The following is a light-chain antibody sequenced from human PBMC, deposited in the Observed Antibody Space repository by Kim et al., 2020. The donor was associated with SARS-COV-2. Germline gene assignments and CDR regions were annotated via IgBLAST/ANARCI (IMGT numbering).Light chain of an antibody. V-gene: IGKV3-15*01. CDR3: QQFSDWYS. CDR2: DAS. Sequence: LSVYPGERATLACRASQSISINLAWYQQKPGQAPRLLIHDASTRATGIPARFSGSESGTEFTLTISSLQSEDSAVYYCQQFSDWYSFGQGTKLEI. J-gene: IGKJ2*03. CDR1: QSISIN.